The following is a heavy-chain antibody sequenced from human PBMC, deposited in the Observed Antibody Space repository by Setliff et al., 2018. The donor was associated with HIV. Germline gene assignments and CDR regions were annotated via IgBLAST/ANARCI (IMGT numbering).Heavy chain of an antibody. Sequence: PSETLSLTCSVSGGSISSYYWSWIRQPPGKGLEWIGYIFYTGRTNYNPSLKGRVTISVDTSKNQFSLKLSSVTAADTAVYYCAREHFWSGYYSYDAFDIWGQGTMVTVSS. J-gene: IGHJ3*02. CDR1: GGSISSYY. CDR3: AREHFWSGYYSYDAFDI. D-gene: IGHD3-3*02. V-gene: IGHV4-59*12. CDR2: IFYTGRT.